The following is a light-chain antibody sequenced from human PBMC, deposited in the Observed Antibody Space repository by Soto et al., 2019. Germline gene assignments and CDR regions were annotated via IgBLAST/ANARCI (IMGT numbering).Light chain of an antibody. V-gene: IGKV1-39*01. J-gene: IGKJ2*01. CDR2: ASS. Sequence: DIQMTQSPSSLSASVGDRVTITCRASQTISNYVNWYQEKPGKAPKLLIYASSSLQSGVPSRFSVSGFGTDFALTISSLQPEDFATYYCQQSFSTLRTYTFGQGTKLEIK. CDR3: QQSFSTLRTYT. CDR1: QTISNY.